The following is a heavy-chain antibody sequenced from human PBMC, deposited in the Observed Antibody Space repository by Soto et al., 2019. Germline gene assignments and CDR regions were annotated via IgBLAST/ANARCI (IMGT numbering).Heavy chain of an antibody. V-gene: IGHV4-59*01. CDR1: GGSISSYY. CDR2: IYYSGST. J-gene: IGHJ4*02. CDR3: ARGKSPPGFDY. D-gene: IGHD2-8*02. Sequence: SETLSLTCTVSGGSISSYYWSWIRQPPGKGLEWIGYIYYSGSTNYNPSLKSRVTISVDTSKNQFSLKLSSVTAADTAVYYCARGKSPPGFDYWGQGTLVTVSS.